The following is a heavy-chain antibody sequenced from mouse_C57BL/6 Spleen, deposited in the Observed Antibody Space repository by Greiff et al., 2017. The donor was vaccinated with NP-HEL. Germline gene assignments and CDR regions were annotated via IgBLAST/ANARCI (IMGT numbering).Heavy chain of an antibody. CDR3: ARGPLITTVVEAMDY. J-gene: IGHJ4*01. V-gene: IGHV5-17*01. Sequence: EVKLMESGGGLVKPGGSLKLSCAASGFTFSDYGMHWVRQAPEKGLEWVAYISSGSSTIYYADTVKGRFTISRDNAKNTLFLQMTSLRSEDTAMYYCARGPLITTVVEAMDYWGQGTSVTVSS. CDR2: ISSGSSTI. D-gene: IGHD1-1*01. CDR1: GFTFSDYG.